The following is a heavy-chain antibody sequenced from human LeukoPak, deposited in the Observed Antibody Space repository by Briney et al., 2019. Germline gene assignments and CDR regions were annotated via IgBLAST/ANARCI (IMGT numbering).Heavy chain of an antibody. Sequence: GGSLRLSCTASGFSFSSYSMHWVRQAPGKGLEWVAVISDDGSNRYYKDSVEGQFTISRDNSKSTLYPQMNSLRVEDTAVYYCTRTSSYGSGSYFDSWGQGTLVTVSS. J-gene: IGHJ5*01. CDR1: GFSFSSYS. CDR3: TRTSSYGSGSYFDS. V-gene: IGHV3-30-3*01. CDR2: ISDDGSNR. D-gene: IGHD3-10*01.